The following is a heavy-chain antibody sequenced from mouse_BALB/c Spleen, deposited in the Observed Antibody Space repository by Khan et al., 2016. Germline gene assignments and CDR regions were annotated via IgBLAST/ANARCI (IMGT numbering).Heavy chain of an antibody. CDR1: GYTFTSYV. J-gene: IGHJ1*01. CDR3: ASGDGNYRTYWYFDV. V-gene: IGHV1S136*01. Sequence: VQLKQSGPELVKPGASVKMSCKASGYTFTSYVMHWVKQQPGQGLEWIGYINPYNDGTTYNEKFKGKATLTSDKSSSTAYMELSSLTSEDSAVYYCASGDGNYRTYWYFDVWGAGTPVTVSS. D-gene: IGHD2-1*01. CDR2: INPYNDGT.